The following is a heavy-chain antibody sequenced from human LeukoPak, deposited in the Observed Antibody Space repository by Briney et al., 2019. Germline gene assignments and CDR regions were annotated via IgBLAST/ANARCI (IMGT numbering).Heavy chain of an antibody. CDR1: GFTFSSYE. J-gene: IGHJ4*02. V-gene: IGHV3-48*03. CDR3: AKRSGDYYGSGSYFVY. Sequence: QTGGSLRLSCAASGFTFSSYEMNWVRQAPGKGLEWVSSISRSATTIYYADSVKGRFTISRDNSKNTLYLQMNSLRAEDTAVYYCAKRSGDYYGSGSYFVYWGQGTLVTVSS. D-gene: IGHD3-10*01. CDR2: ISRSATTI.